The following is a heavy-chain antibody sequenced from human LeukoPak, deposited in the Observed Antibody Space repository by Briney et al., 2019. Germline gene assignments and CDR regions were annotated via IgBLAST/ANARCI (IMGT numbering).Heavy chain of an antibody. V-gene: IGHV3-48*03. CDR2: ISYSGRTI. CDR3: ARGREVMDV. J-gene: IGHJ6*03. Sequence: GGSLRLSCAASGFIFSTYEMNWVRQAPGKGLEWLSYISYSGRTIYYADSVKGRFTISRDNAKNSLYLQMNSLRAEDTAVYYCARGREVMDVWGKGTTVPVSS. CDR1: GFIFSTYE.